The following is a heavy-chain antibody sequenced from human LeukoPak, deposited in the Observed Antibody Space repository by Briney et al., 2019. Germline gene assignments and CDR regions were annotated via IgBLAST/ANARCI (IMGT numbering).Heavy chain of an antibody. J-gene: IGHJ6*03. Sequence: PSETLSLTCTFSGGSINNFYWSWIRQPAGKGLEWIGRIHASENTNYNPSLKSRVTMSVDTSKSQFSLKLSSVTAADTAVYYCARGSNYYGSGSAYYYYMDVWGKGTTVTVSS. CDR2: IHASENT. CDR3: ARGSNYYGSGSAYYYYMDV. V-gene: IGHV4-4*07. D-gene: IGHD3-10*01. CDR1: GGSINNFY.